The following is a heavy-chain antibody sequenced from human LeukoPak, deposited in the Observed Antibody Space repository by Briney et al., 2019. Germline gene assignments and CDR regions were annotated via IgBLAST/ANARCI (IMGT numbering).Heavy chain of an antibody. CDR1: GFTFSSYA. CDR3: AKALGAICGTGCSSRYFDC. V-gene: IGHV3-23*01. J-gene: IGHJ4*02. Sequence: GGSLRLSCAASGFTFSSYAMSWVRQAPGKGLEWVSAISGSGGSTYYADSVKGRFTISRDNSKNTLYLQMNSLRAEDTAVYYCAKALGAICGTGCSSRYFDCWGQGTLVTVSS. D-gene: IGHD2-21*02. CDR2: ISGSGGST.